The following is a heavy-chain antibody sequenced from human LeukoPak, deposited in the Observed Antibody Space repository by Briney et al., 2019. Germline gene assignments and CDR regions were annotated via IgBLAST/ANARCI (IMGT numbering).Heavy chain of an antibody. CDR2: IKQDGSEK. D-gene: IGHD6-19*01. CDR1: LFTLSSYW. Sequence: GGALRLSCAASLFTLSSYWMCWVRQAPGEGVEWVANIKQDGSEKYYVDSVKGRFTISRDNAKNSLYLQMNSLRAEDTAVYYCTRSLGQWLTNFDYWGQGTLVTVSS. CDR3: TRSLGQWLTNFDY. V-gene: IGHV3-7*01. J-gene: IGHJ4*02.